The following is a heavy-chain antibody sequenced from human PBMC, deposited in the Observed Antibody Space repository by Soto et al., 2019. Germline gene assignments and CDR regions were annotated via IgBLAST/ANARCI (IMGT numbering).Heavy chain of an antibody. Sequence: GGALRLSWGASEFTFRHYAMSWVRQAPGKGLEWVSSISDNGGTTYYADSVKGRFTISRDNSKNTLYLQMNSLRAEDTAVYYCAKDPGQLTVYFAYWGQGTQVTVSS. V-gene: IGHV3-23*01. J-gene: IGHJ4*02. CDR1: EFTFRHYA. CDR2: ISDNGGTT. CDR3: AKDPGQLTVYFAY. D-gene: IGHD6-13*01.